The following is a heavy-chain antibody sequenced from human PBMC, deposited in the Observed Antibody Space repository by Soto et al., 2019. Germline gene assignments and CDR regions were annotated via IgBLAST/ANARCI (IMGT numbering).Heavy chain of an antibody. J-gene: IGHJ6*03. CDR1: GGSISSYY. D-gene: IGHD5-12*01. CDR2: IYYSGST. V-gene: IGHV4-59*08. CDR3: ARQRRLGYSGYDLYVFSPGYYYMDV. Sequence: SETLSLTCTVSGGSISSYYWSWTRQPPGKGLEWIGYIYYSGSTNYNPSLKSRVTISVDTSKNQFSLKLSSVTAADTAVYYCARQRRLGYSGYDLYVFSPGYYYMDVWGKGTTVTVSS.